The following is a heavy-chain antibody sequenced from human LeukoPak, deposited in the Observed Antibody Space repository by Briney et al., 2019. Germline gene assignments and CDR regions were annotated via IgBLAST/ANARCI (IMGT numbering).Heavy chain of an antibody. D-gene: IGHD4-17*01. V-gene: IGHV4-38-2*02. CDR3: ARGMTTVTTSNWFDP. CDR1: GYSISSGYY. J-gene: IGHJ5*02. CDR2: IYHSGST. Sequence: SETLSLTCTVSGYSISSGYYWGWTRQPPGKGLEWIGSIYHSGSTYYNPSLKSRVAISVDTSKNQFSLKLSSVTAADTAVYYCARGMTTVTTSNWFDPWGQGTLVTVSS.